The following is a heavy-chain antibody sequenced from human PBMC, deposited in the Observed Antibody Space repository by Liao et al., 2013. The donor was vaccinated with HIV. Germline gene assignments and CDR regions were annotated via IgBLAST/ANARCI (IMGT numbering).Heavy chain of an antibody. CDR2: IYTSGST. J-gene: IGHJ4*02. D-gene: IGHD3-10*01. V-gene: IGHV4-61*02. CDR3: ARDNYYGSGSYDY. CDR1: GGSISSSSYY. Sequence: QLQLQESGPGLVKPSETLSLTCTVSGGSISSSSYYWSWIRQPAGKGLEWIGRIYTSGSTNYNPSLKSRVTMSVDTSKNQFSLKLSSVTAADTAVYYCARDNYYGSGSYDYWGQGTLVTVSS.